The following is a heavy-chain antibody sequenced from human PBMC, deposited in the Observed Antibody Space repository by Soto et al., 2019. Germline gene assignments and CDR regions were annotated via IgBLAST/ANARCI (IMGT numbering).Heavy chain of an antibody. D-gene: IGHD2-2*01. CDR3: ATNAF. CDR2: IKKDGSEK. CDR1: GFSFRDAW. J-gene: IGHJ4*02. V-gene: IGHV3-7*01. Sequence: EVQLVESGGGWVQPGGSLRLSCAASGFSFRDAWMSWVRQAPGKGPEWVAKIKKDGSEKYYVDSVKGRFTISRDNARSSLYLQMNSLTADDTAVYYCATNAFWGQGSLVTVSS.